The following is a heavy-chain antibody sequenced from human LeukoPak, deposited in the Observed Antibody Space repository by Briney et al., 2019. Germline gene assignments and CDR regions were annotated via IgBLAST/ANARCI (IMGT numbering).Heavy chain of an antibody. CDR1: GFPFSSYG. CDR2: ISYDGKMK. D-gene: IGHD2-8*02. Sequence: GGSLRLSCAASGFPFSSYGLHWVRQAPGKGLEWVAIISYDGKMKFYADSVKGRFTISRDNSKNTLYLQMNSLRAEDTAVYYCAKTYMWSIDAFHIWGQGTMVTVSS. V-gene: IGHV3-30*18. CDR3: AKTYMWSIDAFHI. J-gene: IGHJ3*02.